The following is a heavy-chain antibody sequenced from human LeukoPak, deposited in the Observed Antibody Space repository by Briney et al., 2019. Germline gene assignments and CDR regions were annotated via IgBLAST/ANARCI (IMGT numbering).Heavy chain of an antibody. J-gene: IGHJ4*02. D-gene: IGHD2-2*01. CDR2: ISGSGGST. V-gene: IGHV3-23*01. Sequence: GGSLRLSCAASGFTFSSYAMGWVRQAPGKGLEWVSAISGSGGSTYYADSVKGRFTISRDNSKNTLYLQMNSLRAEDTAVYYCAKKVKGYCSSTSCFFDYWGQGTLVTVSS. CDR1: GFTFSSYA. CDR3: AKKVKGYCSSTSCFFDY.